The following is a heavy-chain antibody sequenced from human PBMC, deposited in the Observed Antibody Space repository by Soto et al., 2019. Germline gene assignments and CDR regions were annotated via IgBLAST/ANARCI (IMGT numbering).Heavy chain of an antibody. D-gene: IGHD1-26*01. J-gene: IGHJ4*02. CDR2: MKPNSGNT. CDR1: GYTFTGYD. CDR3: AGEKVGTTGIDF. V-gene: IGHV1-8*01. Sequence: QAQLVQSGAEVKKPGASVKVSCKASGYTFTGYDINWVRQATGQGLEWMGWMKPNSGNTGYAQNFQGRVTMTRANSITTAYMELTSLRDDDSAVYYCAGEKVGTTGIDFWGQGTRVTVSS.